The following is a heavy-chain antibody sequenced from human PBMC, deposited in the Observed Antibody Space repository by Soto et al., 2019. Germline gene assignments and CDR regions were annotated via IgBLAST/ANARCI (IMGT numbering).Heavy chain of an antibody. CDR2: ISAYNGNT. D-gene: IGHD3-3*01. V-gene: IGHV1-18*01. J-gene: IGHJ6*03. CDR3: ARDQLGYYDFWSGPPGGYYYYYMDV. CDR1: GYTFTSYG. Sequence: ASVKVSCKASGYTFTSYGISWVRQAPGQGLEWMGWISAYNGNTNYAQKLQGRVTMTTDTSTSTAYMELRSLRSDDTAVYYCARDQLGYYDFWSGPPGGYYYYYMDVWGKGTTVTVSS.